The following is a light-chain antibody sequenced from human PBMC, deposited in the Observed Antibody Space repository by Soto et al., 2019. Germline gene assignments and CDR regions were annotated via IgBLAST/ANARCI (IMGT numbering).Light chain of an antibody. CDR1: QSVGTY. CDR3: QQRNIWPPGT. J-gene: IGKJ2*01. V-gene: IGKV3-11*01. Sequence: EIVLTQSPATLSLSPGERATLSCRASQSVGTYLAWYQQKPGQAPRLLIYDTSNRATGIPARFRGSGSGTDFTLTISSLEPEDFAIYYCQQRNIWPPGTFGQATKVDIK. CDR2: DTS.